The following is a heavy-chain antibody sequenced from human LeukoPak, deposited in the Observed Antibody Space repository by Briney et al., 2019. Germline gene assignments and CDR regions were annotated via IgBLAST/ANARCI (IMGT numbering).Heavy chain of an antibody. CDR3: AGLGLWFGESAGFDY. Sequence: RESLKISCKGSGYSFTSYWIGWVRQMPGKGLEWMGIIYPGDSDTRYSPSFQGQVTISADKSISTAYLQWSSLKASDTAMYYCAGLGLWFGESAGFDYWGQGTLVTVSS. V-gene: IGHV5-51*01. D-gene: IGHD3-10*01. CDR2: IYPGDSDT. J-gene: IGHJ4*02. CDR1: GYSFTSYW.